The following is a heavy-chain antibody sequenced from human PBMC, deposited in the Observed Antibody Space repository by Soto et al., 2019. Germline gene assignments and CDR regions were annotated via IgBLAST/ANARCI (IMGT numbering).Heavy chain of an antibody. J-gene: IGHJ4*02. V-gene: IGHV3-11*03. CDR1: GFTFSDYY. CDR2: ISSSSSYT. CDR3: ASYYYDSSGYPFDY. D-gene: IGHD3-22*01. Sequence: GGSLRLSCAASGFTFSDYYMSWIRQAPGKGLEWVSYISSSSSYTNYADSVKGRFTISRDNAKNSLYLQMNSLRAEDTAVYYCASYYYDSSGYPFDYWGQGTLVTVSS.